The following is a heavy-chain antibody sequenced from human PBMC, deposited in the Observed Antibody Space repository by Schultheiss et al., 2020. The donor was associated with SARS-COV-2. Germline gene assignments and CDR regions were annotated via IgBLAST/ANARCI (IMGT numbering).Heavy chain of an antibody. CDR2: IKQDGSEK. CDR3: ARQAARGNWFDP. D-gene: IGHD2-15*01. V-gene: IGHV3-7*01. J-gene: IGHJ5*02. Sequence: GGSLRLSCAASGFTFSSYWMSWVRQAPGKGLEWVANIKQDGSEKYYVDSVKGRFTISRDNSKNTLYLQMNSLRAEDTAVYYCARQAARGNWFDPWGQGTLVTVSS. CDR1: GFTFSSYW.